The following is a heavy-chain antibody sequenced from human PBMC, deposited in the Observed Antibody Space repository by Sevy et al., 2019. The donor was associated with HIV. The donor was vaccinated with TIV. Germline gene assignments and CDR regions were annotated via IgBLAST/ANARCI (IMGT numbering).Heavy chain of an antibody. Sequence: GGSLRLSCVASGFTFSDSYMSWIRQAPGKGLEWVSQISSSAFSSNHADSVKGRFTISRDNSKNTLYLQMNSLRAEDTAVYYCAKDVYDSSGYYPMGAFDIWGQGTMVTVSS. CDR1: GFTFSDSY. CDR3: AKDVYDSSGYYPMGAFDI. CDR2: ISSSAFSS. V-gene: IGHV3-11*05. D-gene: IGHD3-22*01. J-gene: IGHJ3*02.